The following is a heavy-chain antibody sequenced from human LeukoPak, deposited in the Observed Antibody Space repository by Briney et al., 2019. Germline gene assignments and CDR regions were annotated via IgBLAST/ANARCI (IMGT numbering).Heavy chain of an antibody. V-gene: IGHV3-23*01. D-gene: IGHD6-13*01. CDR1: GFTFSSYA. CDR3: ARREQQLVLDYYGMDV. CDR2: ISGSGGST. J-gene: IGHJ6*02. Sequence: PRGSLRLSCAASGFTFSSYAMSWVRQAPGKGLEWVSAISGSGGSTYYADSVKGRFTISRDNSKNTLYLQMNSLRAEDTAVYYCARREQQLVLDYYGMDVWGQGTTVTVSS.